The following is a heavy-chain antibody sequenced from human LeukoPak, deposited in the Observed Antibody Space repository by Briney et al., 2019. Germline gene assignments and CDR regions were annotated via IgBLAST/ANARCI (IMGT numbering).Heavy chain of an antibody. J-gene: IGHJ4*02. CDR3: ARDIVSGSGSLDY. CDR2: VKSDGSNP. Sequence: GGSLRLSCAASRFSFSIYWMHWVRQAPGKGLVRVSRVKSDGSNPSYADSVKGRFTISRDNAENMLYLQMNTLGAEDTAVYYCARDIVSGSGSLDYWGQGTLVTVSS. V-gene: IGHV3-74*01. CDR1: RFSFSIYW. D-gene: IGHD3-10*01.